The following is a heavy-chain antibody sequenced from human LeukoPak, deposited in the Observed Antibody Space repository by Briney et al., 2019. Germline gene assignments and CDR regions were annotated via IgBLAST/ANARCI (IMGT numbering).Heavy chain of an antibody. Sequence: SVKVSXKASGGTFSSYTISWMRQAPGQGLEWIGRIIPILGIANYAQKFQGRVTITADKSTSTAYMELSSLRSEDTAVYYCASNEKRTYCSSTSCSYFDYWGQGTLVTVSS. J-gene: IGHJ4*02. V-gene: IGHV1-69*02. CDR2: IIPILGIA. CDR3: ASNEKRTYCSSTSCSYFDY. D-gene: IGHD2-2*01. CDR1: GGTFSSYT.